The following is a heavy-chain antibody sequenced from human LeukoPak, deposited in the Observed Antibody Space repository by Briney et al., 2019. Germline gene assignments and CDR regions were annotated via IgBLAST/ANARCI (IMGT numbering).Heavy chain of an antibody. CDR3: ASSDFWSGYPPNYGMDV. CDR1: GFSFSSYW. Sequence: GGSLRLSCAASGFSFSSYWMSWVRQAPGKGLEWVSYISSSSSTIYYADSVKGRFTISRDNAKNSLYLQMNSLRAEDTAVYYCASSDFWSGYPPNYGMDVWGQGTTVTVSS. V-gene: IGHV3-48*01. CDR2: ISSSSSTI. J-gene: IGHJ6*02. D-gene: IGHD3-3*01.